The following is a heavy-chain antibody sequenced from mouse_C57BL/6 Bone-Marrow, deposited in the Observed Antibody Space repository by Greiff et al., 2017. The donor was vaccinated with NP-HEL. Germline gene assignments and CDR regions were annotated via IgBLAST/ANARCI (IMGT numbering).Heavy chain of an antibody. Sequence: VQLQQPGAELVRPGTSVKLSCKASGYTFTSYWMHWVKQRPGQGLEWIGVIVPSDSYTNYNQKFKGKATLTVDTSSSTAYMQLSSLTSEDSAVYYCARRGYYDYGYAMDYWGQGTSVTVSS. CDR2: IVPSDSYT. CDR3: ARRGYYDYGYAMDY. D-gene: IGHD2-4*01. J-gene: IGHJ4*01. CDR1: GYTFTSYW. V-gene: IGHV1-59*01.